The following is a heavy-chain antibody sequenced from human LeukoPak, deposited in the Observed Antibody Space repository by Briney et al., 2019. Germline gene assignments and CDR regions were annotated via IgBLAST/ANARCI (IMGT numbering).Heavy chain of an antibody. CDR1: GFTFSNAW. Sequence: PGGSLRLSCVASGFTFSNAWMTWVRQAPGKGLEWVGRIKSKPDGGTTDYAAPVKGRFTISRDDSEHTLYLQMNSLKTEDTALYYCTTDPTQEWQADYWGQGTLVTLS. CDR2: IKSKPDGGTT. J-gene: IGHJ4*02. D-gene: IGHD3-3*01. CDR3: TTDPTQEWQADY. V-gene: IGHV3-15*01.